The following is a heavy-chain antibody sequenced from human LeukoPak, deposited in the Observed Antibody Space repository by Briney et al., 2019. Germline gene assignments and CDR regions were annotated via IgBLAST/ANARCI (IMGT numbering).Heavy chain of an antibody. CDR3: ARLVHIAAAGTPYYYYGMDV. CDR2: IIPILGIA. D-gene: IGHD6-13*01. CDR1: GYTFTSYD. V-gene: IGHV1-69*04. Sequence: GASVKVTCKASGYTFTSYDINWVRQATGQGLEWMGRIIPILGIANYAQKFQGRVTITADKSTSTAYMELSSLRSEDTAVYYCARLVHIAAAGTPYYYYGMDVWGQGTTVTVSS. J-gene: IGHJ6*02.